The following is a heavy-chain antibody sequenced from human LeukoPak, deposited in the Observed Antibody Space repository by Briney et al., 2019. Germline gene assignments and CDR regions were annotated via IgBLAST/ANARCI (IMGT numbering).Heavy chain of an antibody. CDR2: ISSSSSYI. CDR3: AREDGSGYYGMDV. V-gene: IGHV3-21*01. Sequence: GGSLRLSCAASGFTFSSYSMNWVRQAPGKELEWVSSISSSSSYIYYADSVKGRFTISRDNAKNSLYLQMNSLRAEDTAVYYCAREDGSGYYGMDVWGQGTTVTVSS. CDR1: GFTFSSYS. J-gene: IGHJ6*02. D-gene: IGHD3-10*01.